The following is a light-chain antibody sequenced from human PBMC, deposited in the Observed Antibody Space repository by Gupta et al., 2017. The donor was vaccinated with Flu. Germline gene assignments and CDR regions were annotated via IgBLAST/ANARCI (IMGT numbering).Light chain of an antibody. J-gene: IGKJ4*01. CDR1: QSIWYSDNNKSY. Sequence: KCKASQSIWYSDNNKSYLAWYQQKPRQPPKLLIYWASTRESGVPSRFASSGSGTDFTLTISSLQAEELAIYYWHQYNIAPDTFGPGTKVEIK. CDR2: WAS. CDR3: HQYNIAPDT. V-gene: IGKV4-1*01.